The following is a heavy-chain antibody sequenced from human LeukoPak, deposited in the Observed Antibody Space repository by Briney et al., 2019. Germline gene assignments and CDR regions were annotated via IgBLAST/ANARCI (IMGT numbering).Heavy chain of an antibody. CDR2: IIPIFGTA. D-gene: IGHD2-21*01. V-gene: IGHV1-69*05. CDR1: GYTFNGNY. CDR3: ARDLSTYGPDY. J-gene: IGHJ4*02. Sequence: SVKVSCKASGYTFNGNYLHWVRQAPGQGLEWMGRIIPIFGTANYAQKFQGRVTITTDESTSTAYMELSSLRSEDTAVYYCARDLSTYGPDYWGQGTLVTVSS.